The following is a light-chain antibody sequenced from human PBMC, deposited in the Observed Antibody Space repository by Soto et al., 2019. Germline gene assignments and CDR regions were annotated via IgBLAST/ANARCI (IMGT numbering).Light chain of an antibody. Sequence: EIVMTQSPATLSVSPGERATLSCRASQSVSSNLAWHQQKPGQAPRLLIYGASTRATGIPARFSGSGSGTEFTLTISSLQSEDFATYYCQHAKSFPVTFGQGTRLEIK. V-gene: IGKV3-15*01. J-gene: IGKJ5*01. CDR2: GAS. CDR1: QSVSSN. CDR3: QHAKSFPVT.